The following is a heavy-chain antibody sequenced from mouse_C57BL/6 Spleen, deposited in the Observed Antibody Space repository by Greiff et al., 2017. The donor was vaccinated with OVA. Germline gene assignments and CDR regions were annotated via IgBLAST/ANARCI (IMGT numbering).Heavy chain of an antibody. CDR3: ARGGGDGFNPYFDY. V-gene: IGHV1-81*01. J-gene: IGHJ2*01. Sequence: VQLQQSGAELARPGASVKLSCKASGYTFTSYGISWVKQRTGQGLEWIGEIYPRSGNTYYNEKFKGKATLTADKSSSTAYMELRSLTSEDSAVYFCARGGGDGFNPYFDYWGQGTTLTVSS. CDR1: GYTFTSYG. D-gene: IGHD2-3*01. CDR2: IYPRSGNT.